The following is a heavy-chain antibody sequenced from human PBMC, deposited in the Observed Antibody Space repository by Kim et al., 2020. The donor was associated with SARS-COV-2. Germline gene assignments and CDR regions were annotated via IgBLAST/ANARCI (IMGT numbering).Heavy chain of an antibody. CDR3: ARDFSAGSSSSDSN. CDR1: GFTFSSYA. V-gene: IGHV3-30*04. D-gene: IGHD6-6*01. CDR2: ISYDGSNK. J-gene: IGHJ4*02. Sequence: GGSLRLSCAASGFTFSSYAMHWVRQAPGKGLEWVAVISYDGSNKYYVDSVKGRFTISRDNSKNTLYLQMNSLRAEDTAVYYCARDFSAGSSSSDSNWGQGTLVTVS.